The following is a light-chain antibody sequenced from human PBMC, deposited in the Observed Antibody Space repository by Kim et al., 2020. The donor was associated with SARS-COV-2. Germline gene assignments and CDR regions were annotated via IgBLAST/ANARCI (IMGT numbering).Light chain of an antibody. V-gene: IGLV2-14*04. CDR2: DVS. J-gene: IGLJ1*01. CDR1: SSDVGGYNY. Sequence: GQSTTISCRGTSSDVGGYNYVSWYQQHPGKAPKLMIYDVSKRPSGVYNRFSGSKAGNTASLTISGLQAEDEADYYCSSYTSSSTYVFGTGTKVTVL. CDR3: SSYTSSSTYV.